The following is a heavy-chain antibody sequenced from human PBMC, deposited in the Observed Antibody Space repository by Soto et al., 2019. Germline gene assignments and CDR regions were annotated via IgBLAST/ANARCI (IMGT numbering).Heavy chain of an antibody. CDR3: AKAALVTDDYGDYFDY. CDR2: ISGSGGST. D-gene: IGHD4-17*01. CDR1: GVTFRRYA. J-gene: IGHJ4*02. Sequence: GGDRRVSWGGSGVTFRRYAMSVGRQAPGKGREWVSAISGSGGSTYYADSVKGRFTISRDNSKNTLYLQMNSLRAEDTAVYYCAKAALVTDDYGDYFDYCGQGTLVTVSS. V-gene: IGHV3-23*01.